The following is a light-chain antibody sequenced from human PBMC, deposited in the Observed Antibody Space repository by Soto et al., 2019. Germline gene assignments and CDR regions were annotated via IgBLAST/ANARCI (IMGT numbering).Light chain of an antibody. J-gene: IGKJ4*01. CDR1: QSVGSF. CDR2: DAS. Sequence: EIVLRQSPATLSLSPGERATLSCWARQSVGSFLAWYQQRPGQAPRLLIYDASNRAIGIPARFSGSGSGTDFTLTISSLEPEDSAIYFCQQRSSWPRLTFGGGTKVELK. V-gene: IGKV3-11*01. CDR3: QQRSSWPRLT.